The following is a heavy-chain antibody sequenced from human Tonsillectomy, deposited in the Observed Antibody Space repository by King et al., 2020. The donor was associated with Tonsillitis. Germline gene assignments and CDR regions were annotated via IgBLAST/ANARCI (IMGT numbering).Heavy chain of an antibody. D-gene: IGHD5-18*01. Sequence: VQLQESGPGQVKPSETLSLTCTVSGGSISSFYWSWIRQPPGKGLEWIGYIYDSGRTNYNSSLKSRVTISVDTSKNQFSLKLSSVTAADTAVYYCARIMVRGYSYAAPYYYYYMDVWGKGTTVTVSS. CDR3: ARIMVRGYSYAAPYYYYYMDV. CDR1: GGSISSFY. V-gene: IGHV4-59*01. CDR2: IYDSGRT. J-gene: IGHJ6*03.